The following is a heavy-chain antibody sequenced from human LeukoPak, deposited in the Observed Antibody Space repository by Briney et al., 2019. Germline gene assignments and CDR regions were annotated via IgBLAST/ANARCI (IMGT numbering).Heavy chain of an antibody. J-gene: IGHJ4*02. Sequence: PGGSLRLSCAASGFTFSSYWMSWVRQAPGKGLEWVANIKQDGSEKYYVDSVKGRFTISRDNAKNSLYLQMNSLRAEDTAVYYCARALYDSSWYIWYYFDYWGQGTPVTVSS. CDR3: ARALYDSSWYIWYYFDY. CDR2: IKQDGSEK. V-gene: IGHV3-7*01. D-gene: IGHD6-13*01. CDR1: GFTFSSYW.